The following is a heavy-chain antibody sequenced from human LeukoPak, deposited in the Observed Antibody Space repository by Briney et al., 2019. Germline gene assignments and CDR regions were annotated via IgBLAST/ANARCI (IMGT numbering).Heavy chain of an antibody. CDR1: GFTFSSYG. CDR3: AKDHEHPLSGFWSGYPDY. CDR2: IRYDGSNK. Sequence: GGSLRLSCAASGFTFSSYGMHWVRQAPGKGLEWVAFIRYDGSNKYYADSVKGRFTISRDNSKNTLYLQMNSLRAEDTAVYYCAKDHEHPLSGFWSGYPDYWGQGTLVTVSS. V-gene: IGHV3-30*02. D-gene: IGHD3-3*01. J-gene: IGHJ4*02.